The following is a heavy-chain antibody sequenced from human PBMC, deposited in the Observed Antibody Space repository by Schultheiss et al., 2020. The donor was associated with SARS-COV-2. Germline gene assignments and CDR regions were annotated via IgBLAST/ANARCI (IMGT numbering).Heavy chain of an antibody. CDR1: GGSFSGYY. J-gene: IGHJ6*02. Sequence: SETLSLTCAVYGGSFSGYYWSWIRQPPGKGLEWIGYIYYSGSTYYNPSLKSRVTMSVDTSKNQFSLKLSSVTAADTAVYYCARDTTHSYGMDVWGQGTTVTVSS. D-gene: IGHD1-1*01. CDR2: IYYSGST. CDR3: ARDTTHSYGMDV. V-gene: IGHV4-59*01.